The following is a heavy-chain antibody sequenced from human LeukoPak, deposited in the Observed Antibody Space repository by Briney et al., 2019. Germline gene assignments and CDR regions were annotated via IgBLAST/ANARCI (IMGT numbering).Heavy chain of an antibody. D-gene: IGHD2-2*01. CDR1: GYTFTSYD. V-gene: IGHV1-8*01. J-gene: IGHJ5*02. Sequence: GAPVKVSCKASGYTFTSYDINWVRQATRQGLEWMGWMNPNSGNTGYAQKFQGRVTMTRNTSISTAYMELSSLRSEDTAVYYCASRYCSSTSCRLNWFDPWGQGTLVTVSS. CDR3: ASRYCSSTSCRLNWFDP. CDR2: MNPNSGNT.